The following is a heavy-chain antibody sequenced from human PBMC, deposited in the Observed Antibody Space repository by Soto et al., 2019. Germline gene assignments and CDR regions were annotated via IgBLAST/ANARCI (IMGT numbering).Heavy chain of an antibody. CDR3: ASQIPNDYGDYLDY. CDR2: IYYSGST. V-gene: IGHV4-39*01. J-gene: IGHJ4*02. CDR1: GGSISSSSYY. Sequence: SETLSLTCTVSGGSISSSSYYWGWIRQPPGKGLEWIGSIYYSGSTYYNPSLKSRVTISVDTSKNQFSLKLSSVTAADTAVYYCASQIPNDYGDYLDYWGQGTLVTVS. D-gene: IGHD4-17*01.